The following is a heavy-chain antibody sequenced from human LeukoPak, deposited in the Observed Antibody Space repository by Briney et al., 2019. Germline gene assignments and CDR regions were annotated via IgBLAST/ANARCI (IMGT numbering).Heavy chain of an antibody. CDR3: FREGGD. J-gene: IGHJ4*02. V-gene: IGHV3-74*01. CDR2: INIDERIT. Sequence: PGGSLRLSCAASGFTFSSYAMSWVRQAPGKGLVWVSYINIDERITGYADSVKGRFTISRDNAKNTLYLQMNSLRAEDTAIYYCFREGGDWGRGTLVIVSS. CDR1: GFTFSSYA. D-gene: IGHD3-10*01.